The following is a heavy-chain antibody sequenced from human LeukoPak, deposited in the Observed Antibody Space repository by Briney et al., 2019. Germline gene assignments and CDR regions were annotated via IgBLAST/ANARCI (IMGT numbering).Heavy chain of an antibody. J-gene: IGHJ4*02. Sequence: ASVKVSCKASGYTFTSYAIHWVRQAPGQRLEWLGWISAGNGNTKYSQNFQGRVTFISNTSATTAFMELSSLRSEDAAVYYCARDSGSGSNDYWGQGTLVTVSS. CDR3: ARDSGSGSNDY. V-gene: IGHV1-3*01. CDR1: GYTFTSYA. D-gene: IGHD1-26*01. CDR2: ISAGNGNT.